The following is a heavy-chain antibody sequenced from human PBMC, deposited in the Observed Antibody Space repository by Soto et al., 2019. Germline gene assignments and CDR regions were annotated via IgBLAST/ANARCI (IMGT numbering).Heavy chain of an antibody. CDR1: GGTFSSYA. CDR3: ARPPDYYDSSGTAP. D-gene: IGHD3-22*01. V-gene: IGHV1-69*13. Sequence: GASVKVSCKASGGTFSSYAISWVRQAPGQGLEWMGGIIPIFGTANYAQKFQGRVTITADESTSTAYMELSSLRSEDTAVYYCARPPDYYDSSGTAPWGKGTLVTVSS. CDR2: IIPIFGTA. J-gene: IGHJ5*02.